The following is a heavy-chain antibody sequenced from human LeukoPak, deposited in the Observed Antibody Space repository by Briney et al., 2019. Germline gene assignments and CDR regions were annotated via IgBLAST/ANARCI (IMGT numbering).Heavy chain of an antibody. Sequence: GGSLRLSCAASGFTFSSYAMSWVRQAPGKGLEWVAAISNSGGDTFYSDSGKGRFTIARDNSKNTLYLQMNSLRVDDTAVYYCAQQLGYCSGGTCYFTYWGQGTLVTVSS. CDR3: AQQLGYCSGGTCYFTY. CDR1: GFTFSSYA. V-gene: IGHV3-23*01. CDR2: ISNSGGDT. J-gene: IGHJ1*01. D-gene: IGHD2-15*01.